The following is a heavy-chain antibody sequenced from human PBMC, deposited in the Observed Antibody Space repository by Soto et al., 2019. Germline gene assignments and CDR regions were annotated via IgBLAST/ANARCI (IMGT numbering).Heavy chain of an antibody. CDR3: ARDYYGAGPYSALVPWFVP. Sequence: QVQLVESGGGVVQPGRSLRLSCAASGFTFSSYAMHWVRQAPGKGLEWVAVISYDGSNKYYADSVKGRFTISRDNSKNPRNLQMNSLRAEDTAVYYCARDYYGAGPYSALVPWFVPWGQGTLVTVSS. D-gene: IGHD3-10*01. CDR1: GFTFSSYA. J-gene: IGHJ5*02. CDR2: ISYDGSNK. V-gene: IGHV3-30-3*01.